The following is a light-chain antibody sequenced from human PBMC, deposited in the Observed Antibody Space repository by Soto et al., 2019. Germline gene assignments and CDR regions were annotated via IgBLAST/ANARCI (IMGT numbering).Light chain of an antibody. CDR2: DAS. CDR3: QQRSIWPRT. Sequence: EIVLTQSPATLSLSPGERATLSCRASQSVSSYLAWYQQKPGQAPRLLMYDASNRATGIPARFSGSGSGTDFTLTISSLEPEDFAVYYCQQRSIWPRTFGQGTKVEIK. CDR1: QSVSSY. J-gene: IGKJ1*01. V-gene: IGKV3-11*01.